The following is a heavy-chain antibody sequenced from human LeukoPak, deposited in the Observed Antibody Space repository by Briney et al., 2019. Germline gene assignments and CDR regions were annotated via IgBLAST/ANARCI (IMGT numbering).Heavy chain of an antibody. D-gene: IGHD1-1*01. Sequence: GGSLRLPCSASGFTFSNFWLHWVRQAPGKGLEWVSRISGDGSMSNYADSVKGRFTISRDNAKNTLYLQMYSLRDDDTAVYFCTKGGTTVFDDWGQGTLVTVSS. CDR3: TKGGTTVFDD. CDR1: GFTFSNFW. J-gene: IGHJ4*02. CDR2: ISGDGSMS. V-gene: IGHV3-74*01.